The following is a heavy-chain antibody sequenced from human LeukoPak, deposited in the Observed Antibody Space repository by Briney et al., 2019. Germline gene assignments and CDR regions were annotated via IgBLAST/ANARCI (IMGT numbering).Heavy chain of an antibody. CDR1: GFTFSSYA. CDR2: ISGSGGRT. V-gene: IGHV3-23*01. J-gene: IGHJ4*02. D-gene: IGHD3-22*01. CDR3: AKVGSGYYSSFDY. Sequence: GGSLRPSCAASGFTFSSYAMSWVRQAPGRGLVCVSGISGSGGRTDYADSVKGRFTISRDNSKNTVYLQMNSLRAEDTAVYYCAKVGSGYYSSFDYWGQGTLVTVSS.